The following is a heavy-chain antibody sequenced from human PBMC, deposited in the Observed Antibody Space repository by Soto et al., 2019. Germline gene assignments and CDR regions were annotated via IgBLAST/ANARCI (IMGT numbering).Heavy chain of an antibody. CDR3: ASDIVVVPAARDYYGMDV. CDR2: ISSSGSTI. V-gene: IGHV3-48*03. J-gene: IGHJ6*02. CDR1: GFTFSSYE. Sequence: GGSLRLSCAASGFTFSSYEMNWVRQAPGKGLEWVSYISSSGSTIYYADSVKGRFTISRDNAKNSLYLQMNSLRAEDTAVYYCASDIVVVPAARDYYGMDVWGQGTTVTVSS. D-gene: IGHD2-2*01.